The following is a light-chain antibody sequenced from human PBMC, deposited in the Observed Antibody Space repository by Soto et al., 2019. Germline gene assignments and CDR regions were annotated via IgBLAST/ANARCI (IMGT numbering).Light chain of an antibody. J-gene: IGKJ1*01. CDR1: QGISNY. CDR2: AAS. V-gene: IGKV1-27*01. Sequence: DIQMTQSPSSLSASVGDRVTITCRASQGISNYLAWYQQKPGKVPKLLIYAASTLQSGVSSRFSGSGSGTDFTLTISSLQPEDVATYYCQKYNSAPRGTFGQGTKVEIK. CDR3: QKYNSAPRGT.